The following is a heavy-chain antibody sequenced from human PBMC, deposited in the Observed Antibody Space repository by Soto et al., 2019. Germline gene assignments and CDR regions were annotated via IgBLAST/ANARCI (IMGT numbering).Heavy chain of an antibody. V-gene: IGHV1-69*12. CDR2: IVPIFRTT. Sequence: QVQLVQSGAEVKKPGSSVKVACKVSGDTFSNYAINWVRQAPGQGLEWMGAIVPIFRTTNYAQKFQGRVTITAHESTITAYMELSSLRSDDTATYYCAREAAAAGTFWEDAFDIWGQGTMVTVSS. J-gene: IGHJ3*02. CDR3: AREAAAAGTFWEDAFDI. CDR1: GDTFSNYA. D-gene: IGHD6-13*01.